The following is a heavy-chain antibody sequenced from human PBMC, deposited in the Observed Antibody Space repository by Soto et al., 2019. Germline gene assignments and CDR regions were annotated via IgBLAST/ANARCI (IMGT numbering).Heavy chain of an antibody. CDR3: ARPYSGSYVNFDY. CDR1: GYTFTSYA. CDR2: INAGNGNT. D-gene: IGHD1-26*01. V-gene: IGHV1-3*01. Sequence: ASVKVSCKASGYTFTSYARHWVRQAPGQRLEWMGWINAGNGNTKYSQKFQGRVTITRDTSASTAYMELSSLRSEDTAVYYCARPYSGSYVNFDYWGQGTLVTVSS. J-gene: IGHJ4*02.